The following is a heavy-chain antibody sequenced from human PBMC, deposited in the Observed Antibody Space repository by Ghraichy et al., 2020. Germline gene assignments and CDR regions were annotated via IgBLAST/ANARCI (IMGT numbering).Heavy chain of an antibody. CDR1: GFTFSSYA. Sequence: GSLRLSCAASGFTFSSYAMHWVRQAPGKGLEWVAVISYDGSNKYYADSVKGRFTISRDNSKNTLYLQMNSLRAEDTAVYYCARDFFRFTRDTAMVIGGMDVWGQGTTVTVSS. D-gene: IGHD5-18*01. CDR3: ARDFFRFTRDTAMVIGGMDV. V-gene: IGHV3-30*04. CDR2: ISYDGSNK. J-gene: IGHJ6*02.